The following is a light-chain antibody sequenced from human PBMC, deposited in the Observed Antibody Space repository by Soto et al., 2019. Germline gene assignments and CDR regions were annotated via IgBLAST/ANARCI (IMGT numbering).Light chain of an antibody. Sequence: EIVLTQSPGTLSLSPGERATLSCRASQSVSSSYLAWYQQKPGQAPRRLIYGASSRATGIPDRFSGSGSGTDFTLTISILEPEDCAVYYCQQYPGYTFGQGTKLEIK. CDR1: QSVSSSY. V-gene: IGKV3-20*01. CDR3: QQYPGYT. CDR2: GAS. J-gene: IGKJ2*01.